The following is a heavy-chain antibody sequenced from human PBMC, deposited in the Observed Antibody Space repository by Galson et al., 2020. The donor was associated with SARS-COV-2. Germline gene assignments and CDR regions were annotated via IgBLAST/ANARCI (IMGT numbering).Heavy chain of an antibody. J-gene: IGHJ4*02. CDR2: ISSSSNYI. CDR1: GFTFSDYA. Sequence: GGSLRLSCAASGFTFSDYAMNWVRQAPGKGLEWVSSISSSSNYIYYADSVKGRFTISRDNAKNSLYLQMNSLRAEDTAVYYCARTYDILTGHIDYWGQGILVTVSS. CDR3: ARTYDILTGHIDY. V-gene: IGHV3-21*01. D-gene: IGHD3-9*01.